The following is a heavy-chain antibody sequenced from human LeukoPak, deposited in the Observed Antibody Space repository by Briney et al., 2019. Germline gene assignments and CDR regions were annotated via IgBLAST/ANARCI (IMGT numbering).Heavy chain of an antibody. D-gene: IGHD6-13*01. CDR3: AREGYSSSWYGDYYYYYGMDV. CDR2: IYYSGST. J-gene: IGHJ6*02. V-gene: IGHV4-39*07. CDR1: GGSISSSSYY. Sequence: PSETLSLTCTVSGGSISSSSYYWGWIRQPPGKGLEWIGSIYYSGSTYYNPSLKSRVTISVDTSKNQFSLKLSSVTAADTAVYYCAREGYSSSWYGDYYYYYGMDVWGQGTTVTVSS.